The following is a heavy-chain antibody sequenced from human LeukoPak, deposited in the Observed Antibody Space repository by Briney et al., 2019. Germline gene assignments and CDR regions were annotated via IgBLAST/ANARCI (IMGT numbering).Heavy chain of an antibody. Sequence: ETESLICTVSGGSISSYYWSWIRQPPGKGLEWLGYIYYSGSTNYNPSHKTGAAISVDTSKNQFSLKVSSVTAADTAVYYCARGSSGWYKTDFDYWGQGPVVTVTS. D-gene: IGHD6-19*01. CDR1: GGSISSYY. CDR2: IYYSGST. CDR3: ARGSSGWYKTDFDY. J-gene: IGHJ4*02. V-gene: IGHV4-59*01.